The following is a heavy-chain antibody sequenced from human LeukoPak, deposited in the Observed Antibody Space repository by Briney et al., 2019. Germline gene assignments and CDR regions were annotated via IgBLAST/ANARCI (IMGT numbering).Heavy chain of an antibody. V-gene: IGHV3-23*01. D-gene: IGHD3-22*01. CDR2: ISDSGGRT. CDR3: AKRGVVIRVILVGFHKEANYFDS. J-gene: IGHJ4*02. Sequence: PGGSLRLSCAVSGFTLSNYGMSWVRQAPGKGLEWVAGISDSGGRTNHADSVKGRFCISRDNPKNTLYLQMNSLRAEDTAVYFCAKRGVVIRVILVGFHKEANYFDSWGQGALVTVSS. CDR1: GFTLSNYG.